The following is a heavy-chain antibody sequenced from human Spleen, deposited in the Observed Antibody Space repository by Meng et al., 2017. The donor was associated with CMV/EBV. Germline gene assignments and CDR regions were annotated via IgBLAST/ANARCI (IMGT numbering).Heavy chain of an antibody. D-gene: IGHD1-26*01. J-gene: IGHJ4*02. CDR1: GYTFTRYA. CDR3: AREGDSGTYQY. V-gene: IGHV7-4-1*02. CDR2: IDTDTGNP. Sequence: QVQLVQSGSELKKPGASVKFSCKASGYTFTRYAMNWVRQAPGQGLEWMGWIDTDTGNPTYAQGFTGRFVFSLDTSVNTAYLQISSLKAEDTAVYYCAREGDSGTYQYWGQGTLVTVSS.